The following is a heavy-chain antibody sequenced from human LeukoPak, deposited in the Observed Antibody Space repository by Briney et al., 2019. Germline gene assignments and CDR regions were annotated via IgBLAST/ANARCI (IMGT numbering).Heavy chain of an antibody. V-gene: IGHV4-38-2*02. D-gene: IGHD3-10*01. J-gene: IGHJ4*02. Sequence: SETLSLTCTVSGYSISSGYYWGWIRQPPGKGLEWIGSIYHSGSTYYNPSLKSRVTISVDTSKNQFSLKLSSVTAADTAVYYCARGGSGSYYAEFDYWGQGTLVTVSS. CDR3: ARGGSGSYYAEFDY. CDR2: IYHSGST. CDR1: GYSISSGYY.